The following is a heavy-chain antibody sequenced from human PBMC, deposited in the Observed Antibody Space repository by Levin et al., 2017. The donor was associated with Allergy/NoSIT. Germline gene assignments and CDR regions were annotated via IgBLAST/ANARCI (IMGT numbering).Heavy chain of an antibody. CDR2: INPNSGGT. CDR3: AREGYCSGGSCYTWFDP. J-gene: IGHJ5*02. Sequence: ASVKVSCKASGYTFTGYYMHWVRQAPGQGLEWMGWINPNSGGTNYAQKFQGRVTMTRDTSISTAYMELSRLRSDDTAVYYCAREGYCSGGSCYTWFDPWGQGTLVTVSS. CDR1: GYTFTGYY. D-gene: IGHD2-15*01. V-gene: IGHV1-2*02.